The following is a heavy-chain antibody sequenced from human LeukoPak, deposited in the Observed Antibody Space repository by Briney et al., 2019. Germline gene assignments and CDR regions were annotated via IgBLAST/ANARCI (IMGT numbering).Heavy chain of an antibody. Sequence: GGSLRLSCAASGFIFSDHYMDWVRKAPGKGLEWVGRIRDKPNAYTTEYAASVKGRFTISRDDSKNSLYLQMNSLRAEDTAVYYCARFTTGTTCDYWGQGTLVTVSS. D-gene: IGHD1-1*01. CDR2: IRDKPNAYTT. J-gene: IGHJ4*02. CDR1: GFIFSDHY. V-gene: IGHV3-72*01. CDR3: ARFTTGTTCDY.